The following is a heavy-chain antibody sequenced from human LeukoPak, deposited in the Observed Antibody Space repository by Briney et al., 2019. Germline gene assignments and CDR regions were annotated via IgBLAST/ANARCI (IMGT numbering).Heavy chain of an antibody. V-gene: IGHV5-51*01. D-gene: IGHD2-2*01. Sequence: ESLKISCKGSGYSFTSYWIGWVRQMPGKGLEWMGIIYPGDSDTRYSPSFQGQVTISADKSISTAYLQWSSLKASDTAMYYCARSYCSSTSCYDGFDYWGQGTLVTVSS. CDR1: GYSFTSYW. J-gene: IGHJ4*02. CDR2: IYPGDSDT. CDR3: ARSYCSSTSCYDGFDY.